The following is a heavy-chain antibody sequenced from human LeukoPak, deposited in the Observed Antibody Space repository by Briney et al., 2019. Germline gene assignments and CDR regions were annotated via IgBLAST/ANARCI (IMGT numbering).Heavy chain of an antibody. J-gene: IGHJ2*01. D-gene: IGHD4-17*01. V-gene: IGHV4-30-4*01. CDR1: GGSISSGDYY. CDR3: AQMTTVTTGHWYFDL. Sequence: SQTLSLTCTVSGGSISSGDYYWSWIRQPPGKGLEWIGYIYYSGSTYYNPSLKSRVTISVDTSKNQFSLKLSSVTAADTAVYYCAQMTTVTTGHWYFDLWGRGTLVTVSS. CDR2: IYYSGST.